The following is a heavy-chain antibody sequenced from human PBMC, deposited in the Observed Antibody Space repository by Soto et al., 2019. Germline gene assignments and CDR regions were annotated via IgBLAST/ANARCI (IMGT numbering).Heavy chain of an antibody. J-gene: IGHJ6*02. Sequence: QVHLEQSGAEVKKPGSSVKVSCKASGGTFRTAAISWVRQAPGQGLEWLGGIMPVFRSPDYAQKFQGRVTITADESTSIDYMELSGLRSDDTAVYYCARDNDRPQLGGNYYYILDVWGQGTTISVSS. CDR1: GGTFRTAA. CDR2: IMPVFRSP. V-gene: IGHV1-69*12. D-gene: IGHD2-8*01. CDR3: ARDNDRPQLGGNYYYILDV.